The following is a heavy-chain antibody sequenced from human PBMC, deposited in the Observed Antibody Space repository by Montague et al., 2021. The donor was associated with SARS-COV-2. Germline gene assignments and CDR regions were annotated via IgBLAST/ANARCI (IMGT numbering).Heavy chain of an antibody. Sequence: NQYYADSVKGRFTITRDNSKTTLYLQMNSLTIDDTAVYYCAKGSTIIINSPFDYWGQG. CDR2: NQ. CDR3: AKGSTIIINSPFDY. J-gene: IGHJ4*02. V-gene: IGHV3-30-3*02. D-gene: IGHD4-23*01.